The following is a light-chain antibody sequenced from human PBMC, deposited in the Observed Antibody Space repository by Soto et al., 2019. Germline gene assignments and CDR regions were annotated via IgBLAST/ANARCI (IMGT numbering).Light chain of an antibody. CDR3: QQRSNWPPRVT. CDR1: HSVSNNY. Sequence: EIVLTQSPGTLSLSPGERATLSCRASHSVSNNYLAWYQQEPGQAPRLLIYDASNRATGIPARFSGSGSGTDFTLTISSLEPEDFAVYYCQQRSNWPPRVTFGQGTRLEI. CDR2: DAS. J-gene: IGKJ5*01. V-gene: IGKV3-11*01.